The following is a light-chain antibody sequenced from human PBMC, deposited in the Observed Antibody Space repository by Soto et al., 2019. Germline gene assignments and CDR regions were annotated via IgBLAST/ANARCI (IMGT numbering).Light chain of an antibody. V-gene: IGLV2-11*01. Sequence: QSALTQPRSVSGSPGQSVTISCTGTSSDVGGYNYVSWYQQHPGKAPKLMIYDVTKRPSGVPDRFSGSKSGNTASLTISGLQAEDEADYYCCSYAGSYPSGVFGTVTKLTVL. J-gene: IGLJ1*01. CDR3: CSYAGSYPSGV. CDR2: DVT. CDR1: SSDVGGYNY.